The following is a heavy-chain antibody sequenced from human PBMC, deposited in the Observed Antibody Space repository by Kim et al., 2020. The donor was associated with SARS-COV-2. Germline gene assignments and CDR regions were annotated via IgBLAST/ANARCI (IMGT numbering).Heavy chain of an antibody. CDR3: ARSVVVAAAFDY. J-gene: IGHJ4*02. D-gene: IGHD2-15*01. V-gene: IGHV4-30-2*01. Sequence: YTPALQSRVTISLDRSKNQFSLKLSSVTAADTAVYYCARSVVVAAAFDYWGQGTLVTVSS.